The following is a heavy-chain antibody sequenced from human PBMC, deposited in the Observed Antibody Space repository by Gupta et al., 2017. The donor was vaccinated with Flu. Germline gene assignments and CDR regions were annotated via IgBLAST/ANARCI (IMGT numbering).Heavy chain of an antibody. J-gene: IGHJ4*02. CDR3: AKDERGLSD. V-gene: IGHV3-23*04. D-gene: IGHD5-12*01. Sequence: EVQLVASGGGLVQPGGSLRLSCAASGFTFSSSARSWVRQAQGEGLDWVSSIIGSGGSTYYADSVKGRFTIARDNSKNTLYRQMNSLRAEDTAVYYCAKDERGLSDWGQGTLVTVSS. CDR2: IIGSGGST. CDR1: GFTFSSSA.